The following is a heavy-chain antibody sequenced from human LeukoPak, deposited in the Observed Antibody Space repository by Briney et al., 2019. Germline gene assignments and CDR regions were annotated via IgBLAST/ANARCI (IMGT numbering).Heavy chain of an antibody. V-gene: IGHV1-18*01. CDR3: ARDRVQIVGASSVYFQY. Sequence: ASVKVSCKASGYTFTSYGISRVRQAPGQGLEWMGWISAYNGNTNYAQKLQGRVTMTTDTSTSTAYMELRSLRSDDTAMYFCARDRVQIVGASSVYFQYWGQGTLVTVSS. CDR2: ISAYNGNT. J-gene: IGHJ1*01. CDR1: GYTFTSYG. D-gene: IGHD1-26*01.